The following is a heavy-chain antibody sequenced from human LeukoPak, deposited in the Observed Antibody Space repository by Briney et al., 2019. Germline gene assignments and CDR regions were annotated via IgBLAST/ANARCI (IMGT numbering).Heavy chain of an antibody. J-gene: IGHJ4*02. D-gene: IGHD3-3*02. CDR2: IYSGGNT. Sequence: GGSLRLSCAASGFTFISNYMSWVRQAPGKGLEWVSVIYSGGNTYYPDSVEGGFTISRDNSRNTLYLQKKTLKAEDTAVYYCARDLHPRLAGFFDYWGQGTLVTVSS. CDR3: ARDLHPRLAGFFDY. V-gene: IGHV3-53*01. CDR1: GFTFISNY.